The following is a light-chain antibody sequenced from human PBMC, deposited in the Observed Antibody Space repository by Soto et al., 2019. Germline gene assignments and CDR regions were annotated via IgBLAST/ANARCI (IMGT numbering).Light chain of an antibody. Sequence: ALRMTQSPSSLSASTGDRVTITCRASQGISSYLAWYQQKPGKAPKLLIYAASTLQSGVPSRFSGSGSGTDFTLTISCLQSEDFATYYCQQYYSYPQGLTFGGGTKVEIK. V-gene: IGKV1-8*01. J-gene: IGKJ4*01. CDR3: QQYYSYPQGLT. CDR2: AAS. CDR1: QGISSY.